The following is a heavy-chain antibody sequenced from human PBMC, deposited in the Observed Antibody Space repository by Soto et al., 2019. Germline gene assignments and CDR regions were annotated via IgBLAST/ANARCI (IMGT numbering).Heavy chain of an antibody. CDR1: GCSISGYY. Sequence: SETLSLTCTVSGCSISGYYWSWIRQPAGKGLEWIGRIYTTGSTNYNPSLKSRVTMSVDTSEHQFSLKLSSVTAADTAVYYCAREIVGATPFDFWGQGTLVTVSS. J-gene: IGHJ4*02. CDR3: AREIVGATPFDF. V-gene: IGHV4-4*07. D-gene: IGHD1-26*01. CDR2: IYTTGST.